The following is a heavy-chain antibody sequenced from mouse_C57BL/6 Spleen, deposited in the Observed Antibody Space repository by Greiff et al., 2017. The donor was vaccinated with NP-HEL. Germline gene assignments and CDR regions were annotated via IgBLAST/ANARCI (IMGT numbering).Heavy chain of an antibody. D-gene: IGHD2-5*01. J-gene: IGHJ1*03. CDR3: ARTYSNYEYFDV. V-gene: IGHV1-63*01. Sequence: VQLQQSGAELVRPGTSVKMSCKASGYTFTNYWIGWAKQRPGHGLAWIGDIYPGGGYTNYNEKFKGKATLTADKSSSTAYMQFSSLTSEDSAIYYCARTYSNYEYFDVWGTGTTVTVSS. CDR2: IYPGGGYT. CDR1: GYTFTNYW.